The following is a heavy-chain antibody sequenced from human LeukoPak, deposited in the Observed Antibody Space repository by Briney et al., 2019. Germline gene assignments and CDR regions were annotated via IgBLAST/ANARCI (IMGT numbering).Heavy chain of an antibody. CDR1: GGSISGHN. D-gene: IGHD7-27*01. Sequence: SETLSLTYTVSGGSISGHNWNWIRQPAGKGLEWIGHIYSSGNTNYNPSLKSRVTMSVDTSKNQFSLKLSPVTAADTAVYYCARDSHWGVPFDYWGQGTLVTVSS. CDR3: ARDSHWGVPFDY. CDR2: IYSSGNT. J-gene: IGHJ4*02. V-gene: IGHV4-4*07.